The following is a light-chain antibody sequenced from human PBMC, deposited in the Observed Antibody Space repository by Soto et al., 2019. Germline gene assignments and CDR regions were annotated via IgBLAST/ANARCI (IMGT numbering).Light chain of an antibody. Sequence: DIVLTQSPGTLSLSPGERATLSCRASQSVSSNYLAWYQQKPGQAPRLLIYGASTRATGVPDRFSGSGSGTDFTLTMSRLEPEDFAVDHCQQYGSLSWTFGQGTKVDIK. CDR1: QSVSSNY. J-gene: IGKJ1*01. V-gene: IGKV3-20*01. CDR3: QQYGSLSWT. CDR2: GAS.